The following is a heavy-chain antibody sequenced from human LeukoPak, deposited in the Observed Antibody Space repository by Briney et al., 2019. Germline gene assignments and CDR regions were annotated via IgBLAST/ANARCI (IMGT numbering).Heavy chain of an antibody. CDR2: INPNSGDT. V-gene: IGHV1-2*06. D-gene: IGHD2-2*01. CDR3: ARDYCSSTSCPFDY. J-gene: IGHJ4*02. Sequence: ASVKVSCKASGYTFTDYYMYWVRQAPGQGLEWMGRINPNSGDTNYAQKFQGRVAMTRDTSISTAFMELTRLRSDDTAVYYCARDYCSSTSCPFDYWGQGTLVTVSS. CDR1: GYTFTDYY.